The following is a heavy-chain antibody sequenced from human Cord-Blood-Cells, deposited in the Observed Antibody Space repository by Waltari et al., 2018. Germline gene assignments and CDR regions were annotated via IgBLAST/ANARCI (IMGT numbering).Heavy chain of an antibody. CDR1: GGSIRSGGYS. CDR2: IYYSGST. D-gene: IGHD2-2*01. V-gene: IGHV4-31*03. CDR3: AGSGPPAPFDY. Sequence: QVQLQESGPGLVKPSQTLSLTCTVSGGSIRSGGYSWSWIRQHPGKGLEWIGYIYYSGSTYYNPSLKSRVTISVDTSKNQFSLKLSSVTAADTAVYYCAGSGPPAPFDYWGQGTLVTVSS. J-gene: IGHJ4*02.